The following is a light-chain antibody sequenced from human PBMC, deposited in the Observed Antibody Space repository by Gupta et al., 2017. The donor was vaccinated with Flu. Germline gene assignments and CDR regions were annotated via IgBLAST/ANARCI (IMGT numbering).Light chain of an antibody. J-gene: IGLJ2*01. Sequence: SYVLTQPPSVSVAPGQTTTITCGGNNIGSKSVHWYQQRPGQAPLRVLEDDTDRPSGLPARFAGSNSGKKATLTISGVEAGDEGDDDCQVWDSSSEHLVFGAGTKLTVL. V-gene: IGLV3-21*02. CDR2: DDT. CDR1: NIGSKS. CDR3: QVWDSSSEHLV.